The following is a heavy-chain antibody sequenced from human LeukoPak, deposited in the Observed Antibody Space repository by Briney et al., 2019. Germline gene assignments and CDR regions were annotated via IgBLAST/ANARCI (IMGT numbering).Heavy chain of an antibody. D-gene: IGHD2-2*02. CDR3: ALKSSYTLYYFDY. J-gene: IGHJ4*02. Sequence: GESLKISCKSSGYSFTNYWIGWVRQMPGKGLEWMGIIYPDDSDTRYSPSFQGQVTISADKSSSTAYLQWSSLKAPDTAMYYCALKSSYTLYYFDYWGQGTLVTVSS. CDR2: IYPDDSDT. V-gene: IGHV5-51*01. CDR1: GYSFTNYW.